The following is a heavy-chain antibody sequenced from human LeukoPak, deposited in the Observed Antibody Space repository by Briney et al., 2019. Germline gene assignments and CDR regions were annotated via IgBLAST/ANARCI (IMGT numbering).Heavy chain of an antibody. D-gene: IGHD3-3*01. CDR1: GFTFSSYS. V-gene: IGHV3-21*01. CDR3: ARSWRNAFDI. J-gene: IGHJ3*02. CDR2: ISSSSSYI. Sequence: PGGSLRLSCAASGFTFSSYSMNWVRQAPGKGLEWVSSISSSSSYIYYADSVKGRFTISRDNAKNSLYLQMNSLRAEDMAVYYCARSWRNAFDIWGQGTMVTVSS.